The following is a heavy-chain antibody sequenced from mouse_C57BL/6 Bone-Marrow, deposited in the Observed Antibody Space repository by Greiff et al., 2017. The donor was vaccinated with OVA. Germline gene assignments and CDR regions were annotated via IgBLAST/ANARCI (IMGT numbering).Heavy chain of an antibody. V-gene: IGHV1-22*01. J-gene: IGHJ3*01. D-gene: IGHD4-1*01. Sequence: EVQGVESGPELVKPGASVKMSCKASGYTFTDYNMHWVKQSHGKSLEWIGYINPNNGGTSYNQKFKGKATLTVNKSSSTAYMELRSLTSEDSAVYYCASGKEFAYWGQGTLVTVSA. CDR2: INPNNGGT. CDR3: ASGKEFAY. CDR1: GYTFTDYN.